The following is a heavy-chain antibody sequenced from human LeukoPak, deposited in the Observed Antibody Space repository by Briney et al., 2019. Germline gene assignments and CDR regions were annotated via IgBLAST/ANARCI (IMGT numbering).Heavy chain of an antibody. Sequence: SVKVSCKASGGTFRDYPITWVRQAPGQGLEWMGGIIPTSRTAKYAQKFQGRVTITTDESTTTVYMKLSGLRSEDTALYYCARLSSLAAADPPDYWGQGTLVTVSS. CDR3: ARLSSLAAADPPDY. V-gene: IGHV1-69*05. D-gene: IGHD6-13*01. CDR2: IIPTSRTA. CDR1: GGTFRDYP. J-gene: IGHJ4*02.